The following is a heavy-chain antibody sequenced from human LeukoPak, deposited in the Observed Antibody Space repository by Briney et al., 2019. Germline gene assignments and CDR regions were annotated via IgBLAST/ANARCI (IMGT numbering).Heavy chain of an antibody. Sequence: ASVKVACKASGYTFTSHDINWVRQATGQGLEWMGWMSPNSGDTGYAQKFQGRVTMTSDSSISTAYMELSSLRSEDTAIYYCVRTPPNWGFDYWGQGTLVTVSS. V-gene: IGHV1-8*01. D-gene: IGHD7-27*01. J-gene: IGHJ4*02. CDR1: GYTFTSHD. CDR3: VRTPPNWGFDY. CDR2: MSPNSGDT.